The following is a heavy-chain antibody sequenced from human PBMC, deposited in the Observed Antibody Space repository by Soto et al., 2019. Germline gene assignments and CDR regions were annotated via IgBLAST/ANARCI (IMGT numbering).Heavy chain of an antibody. Sequence: PSETLSLTCAVSGGSISSGGYSWSWIRQPPGKGLEWIGYIYHSGSTYYNPSLKSRVTISVDRSKNQFSLKLSSVTAADTAVYYCARAYDITEYYFDYWGQGTLVTVSS. V-gene: IGHV4-30-2*01. D-gene: IGHD3-9*01. J-gene: IGHJ4*02. CDR3: ARAYDITEYYFDY. CDR2: IYHSGST. CDR1: GGSISSGGYS.